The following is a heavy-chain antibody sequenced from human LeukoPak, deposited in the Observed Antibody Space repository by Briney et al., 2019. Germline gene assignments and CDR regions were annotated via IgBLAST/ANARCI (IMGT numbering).Heavy chain of an antibody. CDR3: AKADGSWTYDP. CDR2: IYYSGST. V-gene: IGHV4-59*01. J-gene: IGHJ5*02. CDR1: GGSISSYY. D-gene: IGHD5-24*01. Sequence: SETLSLTCTVSGGSISSYYWSWIRQPPGKGLEWIGYIYYSGSTNYNPSLKSRVTISVDTSKNQFSLKLSSVTAADTAVYYCAKADGSWTYDPWGQGTLVTVSS.